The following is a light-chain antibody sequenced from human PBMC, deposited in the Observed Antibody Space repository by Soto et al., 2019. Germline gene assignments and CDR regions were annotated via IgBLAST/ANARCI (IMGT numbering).Light chain of an antibody. CDR1: QSISNW. CDR2: GVS. Sequence: DIQMTQSPSTLSASVGDRVTITCRASQSISNWLAWYQQKPGKAPKLLIFGVSTLESGVPSRFSGSGSGTEFTLTLSSLQPDDFAPYYCQQYNTYPWTFGQGTKVEIK. V-gene: IGKV1-5*01. CDR3: QQYNTYPWT. J-gene: IGKJ1*01.